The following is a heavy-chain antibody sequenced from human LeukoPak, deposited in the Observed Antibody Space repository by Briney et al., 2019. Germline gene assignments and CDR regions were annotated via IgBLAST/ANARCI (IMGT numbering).Heavy chain of an antibody. CDR1: GYTFTGYY. Sequence: ASVKVSCKASGYTFTGYYMHWVRQAPGQGLEWMGWINLNSGGTNYAQKFQGRVTMTRDTSISTAYMELSRLRSDDTAVYYCASGQWPLYYFDYWGQGTLVTVSS. D-gene: IGHD6-19*01. V-gene: IGHV1-2*02. J-gene: IGHJ4*02. CDR2: INLNSGGT. CDR3: ASGQWPLYYFDY.